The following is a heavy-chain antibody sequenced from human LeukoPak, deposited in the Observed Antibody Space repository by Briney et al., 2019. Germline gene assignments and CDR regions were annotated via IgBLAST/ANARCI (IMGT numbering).Heavy chain of an antibody. V-gene: IGHV3-30*03. CDR2: ISYDGSNK. Sequence: GGSLRLSCAASGFTFSSYGMHWVRQAPGKGLEWVAVISYDGSNKYYADSVKGRFTISRDNSKNTLYLQMNSLRAEDTAVYYCARVRRYFDTSGYQVFWFDPWGQGTRVTVSS. CDR3: ARVRRYFDTSGYQVFWFDP. CDR1: GFTFSSYG. J-gene: IGHJ5*02. D-gene: IGHD3-22*01.